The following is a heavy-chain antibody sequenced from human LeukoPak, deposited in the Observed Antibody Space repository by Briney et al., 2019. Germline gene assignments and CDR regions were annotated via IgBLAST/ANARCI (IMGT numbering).Heavy chain of an antibody. CDR3: ARESQDYYDSSGYYSLYSGFDY. D-gene: IGHD3-22*01. V-gene: IGHV3-20*04. CDR2: INWNGGST. Sequence: ETLSLTCIVSGDSITSYYWTWIRQPPGKGLEWVSGINWNGGSTGYADSVKGRFTISRDNAKKSLYLQMNSLRAEDTAVYYCARESQDYYDSSGYYSLYSGFDYWGQGTLVTVSS. CDR1: GDSITSYY. J-gene: IGHJ4*02.